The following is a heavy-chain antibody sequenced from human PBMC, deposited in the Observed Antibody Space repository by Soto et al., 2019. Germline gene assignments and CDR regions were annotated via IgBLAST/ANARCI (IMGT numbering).Heavy chain of an antibody. V-gene: IGHV3-7*01. CDR1: GFTFSSYW. J-gene: IGHJ6*02. Sequence: EVQLVESGGGLVQPGGSLRLSCAASGFTFSSYWMSWVRRDPGKGLEWVANIKQDGSEKYYVDSVKGRFTISRDNAKNSLYLQMNSLRAEDTAVYYCARLDYGGNSRVIYYGMDVWGQGTTVTVSS. CDR2: IKQDGSEK. CDR3: ARLDYGGNSRVIYYGMDV. D-gene: IGHD4-17*01.